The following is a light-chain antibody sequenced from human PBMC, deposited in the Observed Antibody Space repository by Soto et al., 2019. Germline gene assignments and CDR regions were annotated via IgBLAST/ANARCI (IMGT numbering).Light chain of an antibody. CDR1: QGLRSY. CDR2: AAS. Sequence: IQLTQSPSSLSASVGDRVTITCRASQGLRSYLAWYQQKPGKAPKLLIYAASTLQSGVPSRFSGSGSQTDFTLTISSLQAEDFATYYCQQVNSYPLTFGGGPKVEI. J-gene: IGKJ4*01. V-gene: IGKV1-9*01. CDR3: QQVNSYPLT.